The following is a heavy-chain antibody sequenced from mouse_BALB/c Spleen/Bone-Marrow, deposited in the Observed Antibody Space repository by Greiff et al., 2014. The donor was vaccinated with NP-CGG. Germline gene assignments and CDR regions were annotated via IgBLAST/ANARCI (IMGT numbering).Heavy chain of an antibody. Sequence: QVQLQQSGAELVRPGTSVKVSCKASGYAFTNYLIEWVKQRPGQGLEWIGMINPGSGGTNYNEKFKGKATLTADKSSSTAYMQLSSLTSDDSAVYFCARPGGNWNFDVWGAGTTVTVSS. V-gene: IGHV1-54*01. J-gene: IGHJ1*01. CDR3: ARPGGNWNFDV. CDR1: GYAFTNYL. D-gene: IGHD2-1*01. CDR2: INPGSGGT.